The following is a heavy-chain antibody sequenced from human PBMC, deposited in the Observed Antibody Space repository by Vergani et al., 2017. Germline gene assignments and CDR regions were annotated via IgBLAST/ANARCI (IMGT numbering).Heavy chain of an antibody. Sequence: EVQLVESGGGLVQPGGSLRLSCAASGFTFSSYSMNWVRQAPGKGLEWVSYISSSSSTIYYADSVKGRFTISRDNAKNSLYLQMDRLTTDDTAVYFCARDGTDIFVSSSDYSHLLYYWGQGILVTVSS. CDR1: GFTFSSYS. D-gene: IGHD3-22*01. J-gene: IGHJ4*02. CDR3: ARDGTDIFVSSSDYSHLLYY. V-gene: IGHV3-48*01. CDR2: ISSSSSTI.